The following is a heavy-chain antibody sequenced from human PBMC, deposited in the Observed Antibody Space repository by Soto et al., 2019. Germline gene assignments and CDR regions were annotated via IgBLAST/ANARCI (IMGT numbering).Heavy chain of an antibody. Sequence: QIQLLQSGAEVKKPGASVKVTCKASGYTFRNFGISWVRQAPGQGLEWMGWISAYNANANYAQKFQGRLTMTADTSTSTAYKELRCLRSDDTAVYYCARANSYCDYWGQGTLVTVSS. CDR1: GYTFRNFG. CDR3: ARANSYCDY. J-gene: IGHJ4*02. V-gene: IGHV1-18*01. CDR2: ISAYNANA.